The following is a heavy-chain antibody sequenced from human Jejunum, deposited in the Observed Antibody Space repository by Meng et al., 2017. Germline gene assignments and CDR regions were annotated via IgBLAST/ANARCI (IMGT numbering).Heavy chain of an antibody. Sequence: LRESGPGLVNPSGTLSLTWAVSGDFTSSSDRWTWVRQAPGRGLEWIGEVWHSGATYYNPSLESRLTISIDTSNNRFSLELSSATAADTAVYYCARGVLERYFDYWGQGALVTVSS. J-gene: IGHJ4*02. D-gene: IGHD3-10*01. V-gene: IGHV4-4*02. CDR3: ARGVLERYFDY. CDR2: VWHSGAT. CDR1: GDFTSSSDR.